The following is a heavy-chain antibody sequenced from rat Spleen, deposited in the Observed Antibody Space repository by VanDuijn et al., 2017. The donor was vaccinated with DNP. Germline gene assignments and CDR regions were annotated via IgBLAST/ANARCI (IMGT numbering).Heavy chain of an antibody. V-gene: IGHV5-17*01. CDR2: IIYDGSHT. CDR3: ARKGNYGYKGP. J-gene: IGHJ2*01. CDR1: GFTFSDSA. Sequence: EVQLVESGGGVVQPGNSLKLSCAASGFTFSDSAMAWVRQSPKMGLEWVATIIYDGSHTFYRDTVQGRLTISRDNAKNTLYLQVDSLRSEDTATYYCARKGNYGYKGPWGQGVMVTVSS. D-gene: IGHD1-9*01.